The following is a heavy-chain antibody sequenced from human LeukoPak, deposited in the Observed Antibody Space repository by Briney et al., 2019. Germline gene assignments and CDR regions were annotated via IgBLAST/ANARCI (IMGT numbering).Heavy chain of an antibody. Sequence: ASVKVCCKAAGYTFTSYGISWGRQAHGQGEEGRGWMSAYNGNTNYEQKLQGRVTMTTDTSTSTAYLELSSLRSDDTAVYYCARSTARGYQGYYFDYWGQGTLVTVSS. D-gene: IGHD3-22*01. V-gene: IGHV1-18*04. CDR1: GYTFTSYG. CDR2: MSAYNGNT. CDR3: ARSTARGYQGYYFDY. J-gene: IGHJ4*02.